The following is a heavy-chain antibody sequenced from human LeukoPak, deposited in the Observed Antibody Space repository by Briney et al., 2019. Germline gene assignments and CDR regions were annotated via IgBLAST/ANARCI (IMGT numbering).Heavy chain of an antibody. J-gene: IGHJ4*02. CDR1: GGTFSSYA. CDR2: ITPIFGTA. V-gene: IGHV1-69*13. D-gene: IGHD2/OR15-2a*01. Sequence: SVKVSCKASGGTFSSYAISWVRQAPGQGLEWMGGITPIFGTANYAQKFQGRVTITADESTSTAYMELSSLRSEDTAVYYCARSMEYSYYFDYWGQGTLVTVSS. CDR3: ARSMEYSYYFDY.